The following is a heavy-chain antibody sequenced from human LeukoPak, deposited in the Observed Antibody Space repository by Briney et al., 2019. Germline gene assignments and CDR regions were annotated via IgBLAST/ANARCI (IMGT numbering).Heavy chain of an antibody. Sequence: PGGSLRLSCVASGFTINNYAMNWVRQAPGKGLEWVGRIKSNTDGGTTDYAAPVKGRFTISRDDSKNTLYLQMNSLKTEDTAMYYCTAYYYGSGTYYNAHYWGQGSLVTVSS. CDR3: TAYYYGSGTYYNAHY. CDR1: GFTINNYA. CDR2: IKSNTDGGTT. V-gene: IGHV3-15*01. D-gene: IGHD3-10*01. J-gene: IGHJ4*02.